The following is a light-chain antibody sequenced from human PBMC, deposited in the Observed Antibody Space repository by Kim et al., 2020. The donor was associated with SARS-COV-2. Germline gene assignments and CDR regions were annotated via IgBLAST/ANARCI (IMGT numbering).Light chain of an antibody. Sequence: PGERAPLSCRARQSIDTSLAWYQHRPGQAPRLLVYDASIRATGVPDRFSGSGSGTDFTLTISSLEPEDFSTYYCQQRDSWPPAVSFGGGTKVDIK. CDR2: DAS. J-gene: IGKJ4*01. CDR1: QSIDTS. CDR3: QQRDSWPPAVS. V-gene: IGKV3-11*01.